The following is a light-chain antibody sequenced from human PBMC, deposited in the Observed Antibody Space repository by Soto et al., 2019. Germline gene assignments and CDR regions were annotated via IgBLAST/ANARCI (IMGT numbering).Light chain of an antibody. V-gene: IGLV2-8*01. J-gene: IGLJ3*02. CDR2: EVS. CDR1: SSDVGGYNY. CDR3: SSYAGGNNLV. Sequence: QSALTQPPSASGSPGQSLTISCTGNSSDVGGYNYVSWYQQHPGKAPKLMIYEVSKRPSGVPDRFSGSKSGNTASLTVSGLQAEDEADYYCSSYAGGNNLVFGGGTKLTVL.